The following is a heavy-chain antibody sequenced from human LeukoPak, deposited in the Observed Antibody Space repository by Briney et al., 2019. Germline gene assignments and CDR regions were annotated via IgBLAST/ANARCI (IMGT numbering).Heavy chain of an antibody. Sequence: SSETLSLTCAVYGGSFSGYYWSWIRQPPGKGLEWIGEINHSGSTNYNPSLKSRVTISVDTSKNQFSLKLSSVTAADTAVYYCATYRVTFTMVRGVLYDAFDIWRQGTMVTVSS. CDR3: ATYRVTFTMVRGVLYDAFDI. J-gene: IGHJ3*02. V-gene: IGHV4-34*01. CDR1: GGSFSGYY. D-gene: IGHD3-10*01. CDR2: INHSGST.